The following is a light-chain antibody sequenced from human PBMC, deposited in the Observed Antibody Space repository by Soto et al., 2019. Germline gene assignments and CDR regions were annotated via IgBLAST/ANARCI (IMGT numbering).Light chain of an antibody. CDR3: QHYNSYSEA. V-gene: IGKV1-5*01. J-gene: IGKJ1*01. CDR2: DAS. Sequence: MTQSPATLSVSPGERVTLSCRASENVRGSKVAWFQQKPGKAPKLLIFDASNLENGVPSRFSGSGSGTEFTLTISSLQPDDFATYYCQHYNSYSEAFGQGTKVDI. CDR1: ENVRGSK.